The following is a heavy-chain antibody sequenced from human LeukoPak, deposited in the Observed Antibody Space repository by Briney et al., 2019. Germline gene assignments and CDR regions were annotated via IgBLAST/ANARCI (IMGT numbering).Heavy chain of an antibody. CDR1: GFTFSSYA. J-gene: IGHJ4*02. CDR3: AAGSWYFDY. CDR2: ISYDGSNK. D-gene: IGHD6-13*01. Sequence: GGSLRLSCAASGFTFSSYAMHWVRQAPGKGLEWVAVISYDGSNKYYADSVKGRFTISRDNSKNTLYLQMNSLRAEDTAVYYCAAGSWYFDYWGQGTLVTVSS. V-gene: IGHV3-30-3*01.